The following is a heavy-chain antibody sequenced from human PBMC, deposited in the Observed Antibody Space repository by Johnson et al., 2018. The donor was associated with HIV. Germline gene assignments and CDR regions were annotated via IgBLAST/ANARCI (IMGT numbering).Heavy chain of an antibody. CDR3: ARAGGDLLPDAFDI. J-gene: IGHJ3*02. Sequence: EVQLVESGGGVVQPGRSLRLSCAASGFTFSSYWMSWVRQAPGKGLEWVANIKQDGSEKYYVDSVKGRFTISRDNAKNSLYLQMNSLRAEDTAVYYCARAGGDLLPDAFDIWGQGTAVTVSS. CDR2: IKQDGSEK. CDR1: GFTFSSYW. D-gene: IGHD2-21*02. V-gene: IGHV3-7*01.